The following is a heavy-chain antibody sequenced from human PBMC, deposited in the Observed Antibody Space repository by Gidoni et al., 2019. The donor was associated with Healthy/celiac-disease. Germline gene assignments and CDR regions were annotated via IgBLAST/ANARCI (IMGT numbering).Heavy chain of an antibody. D-gene: IGHD6-13*01. J-gene: IGHJ4*02. CDR3: AKDRLGSAAGTDY. CDR1: GFTFSSYA. V-gene: IGHV3-23*01. CDR2: ISGSGGST. Sequence: EVQLLESGGGLVQPGGSLRLSGAASGFTFSSYAMSWVRQATGKGLEWVSAISGSGGSTYYADSVKGRFTISRDNSKNTLYLQMNSLRAEDTAVYYCAKDRLGSAAGTDYWGQGTLVTVSS.